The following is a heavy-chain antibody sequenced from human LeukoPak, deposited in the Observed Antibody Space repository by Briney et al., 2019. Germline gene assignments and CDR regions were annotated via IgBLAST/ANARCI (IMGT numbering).Heavy chain of an antibody. V-gene: IGHV1-69*10. CDR1: GYTFTSYG. D-gene: IGHD1-26*01. CDR2: IIPILGIA. Sequence: SVKVSCKASGYTFTSYGISWVRQAPGQGLEWMGWIIPILGIANYAQKFQGRVTITADKSTSTAYMELSSLRSEDTAVYYCARGGGSYYGFCDYWGQGTLVTVSS. J-gene: IGHJ4*02. CDR3: ARGGGSYYGFCDY.